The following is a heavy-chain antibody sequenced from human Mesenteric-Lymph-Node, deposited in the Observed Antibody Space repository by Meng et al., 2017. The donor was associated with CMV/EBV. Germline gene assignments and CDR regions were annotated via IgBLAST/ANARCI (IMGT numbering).Heavy chain of an antibody. CDR1: GYSFTSYW. CDR3: ARVGGPPPRYNYAGYYFDY. CDR2: INFSSDYI. J-gene: IGHJ4*02. D-gene: IGHD5-18*01. Sequence: GESLKISCKGSGYSFTSYWIGWVRQMPGKGLEWVSSINFSSDYIYYSDSVKGRFTISRDNARNALYLQMNSLRVEDTAVYYCARVGGPPPRYNYAGYYFDYWGRGTLVTVSS. V-gene: IGHV3-21*01.